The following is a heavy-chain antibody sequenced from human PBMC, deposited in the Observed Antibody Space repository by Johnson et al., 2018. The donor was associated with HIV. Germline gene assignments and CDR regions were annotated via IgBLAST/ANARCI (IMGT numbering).Heavy chain of an antibody. J-gene: IGHJ3*01. D-gene: IGHD2-21*01. CDR2: IYNDGSRT. CDR3: AKVDCGGDTCAGYDPFDL. Sequence: VQLVESGGGLVQPGGSLRLSCAATGFAFRTYWMVWVRQVPGKRPAWVARIYNDGSRTTYAESVRGRFTISRDNAKYTVDLQMNRLGVEDTAVYYCAKVDCGGDTCAGYDPFDLWGQGTLVTVSS. V-gene: IGHV3-74*03. CDR1: GFAFRTYW.